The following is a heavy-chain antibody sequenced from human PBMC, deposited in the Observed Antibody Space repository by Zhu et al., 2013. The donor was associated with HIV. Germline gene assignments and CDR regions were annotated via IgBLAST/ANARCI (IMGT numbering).Heavy chain of an antibody. V-gene: IGHV1-69*06. CDR3: ASSKKIVVVTAADAEYFQH. J-gene: IGHJ1*01. CDR2: IIPIFGTA. Sequence: QVQLVQSGAEVKKPGSSVKVSCKASGGTFSSYAISWVRQAPGQGLEWMGGIIPIFGTANYAQKFQGRVTITADKSTSTAYMELSSLRSEDTAVYYCASSKKIVVVTAADAEYFQHWGQGTLVTVSS. D-gene: IGHD2-21*02. CDR1: GGTFSSYA.